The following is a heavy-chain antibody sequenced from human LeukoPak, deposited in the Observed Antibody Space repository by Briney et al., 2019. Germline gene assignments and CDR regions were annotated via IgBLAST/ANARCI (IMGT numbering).Heavy chain of an antibody. D-gene: IGHD6-19*01. CDR1: GGSFSGYY. Sequence: SETLSLTCAVYGGSFSGYYWSWIRQPPGKGLEWIGEINHSGSTNYNPSLKSRVTISVDTSKNQFSLKLSSVTAADTAVYYCARSGWYFVDYWGQGTLVTVSS. CDR3: ARSGWYFVDY. CDR2: INHSGST. J-gene: IGHJ4*02. V-gene: IGHV4-34*01.